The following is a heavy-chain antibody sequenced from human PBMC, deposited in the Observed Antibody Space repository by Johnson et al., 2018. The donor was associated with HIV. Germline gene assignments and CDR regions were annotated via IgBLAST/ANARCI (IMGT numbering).Heavy chain of an antibody. D-gene: IGHD6-19*01. Sequence: QVQLVESGGGVVQPGESLRLSCAASGFTFANYGMHWVRQAPGKGLEWVAFTAHDESITHYADSVKGRFNMSRDNSKSTLNLQMNSLRAEDTAIYYCAKDDNLGVWYSDAFDVWGQGTVVTVSS. CDR3: AKDDNLGVWYSDAFDV. J-gene: IGHJ3*01. CDR1: GFTFANYG. V-gene: IGHV3-30*02. CDR2: TAHDESIT.